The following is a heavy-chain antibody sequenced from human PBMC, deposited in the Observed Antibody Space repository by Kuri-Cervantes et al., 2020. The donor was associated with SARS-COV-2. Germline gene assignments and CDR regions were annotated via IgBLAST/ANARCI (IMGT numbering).Heavy chain of an antibody. D-gene: IGHD6-19*01. CDR3: ASDGVSGSLSLDF. CDR1: GDSMRNHL. Sequence: SETLSLTCTVSGDSMRNHLWSWIRQPPGKGLEWIGYIDYSGSTKYNPSLKSRVTISLDTSMDQFSLKLSSVTAADTALYYCASDGVSGSLSLDFWGQGTLVTVSS. J-gene: IGHJ4*02. CDR2: IDYSGST. V-gene: IGHV4-59*11.